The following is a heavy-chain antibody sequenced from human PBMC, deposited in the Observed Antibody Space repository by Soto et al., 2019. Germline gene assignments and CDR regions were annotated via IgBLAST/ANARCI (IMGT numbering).Heavy chain of an antibody. CDR2: IYYSGST. D-gene: IGHD6-6*01. CDR3: ARLDSGSVRGLGFDY. V-gene: IGHV4-39*01. J-gene: IGHJ4*02. CDR1: GGSISSSSYY. Sequence: SETLSLTCTVSGGSISSSSYYWGWIRQPPGKGLEWIGSIYYSGSTYYNPSLKSRVTISVDTSKNQFSLKLSSVTAADTAVYYCARLDSGSVRGLGFDYWGQGTLVTVSS.